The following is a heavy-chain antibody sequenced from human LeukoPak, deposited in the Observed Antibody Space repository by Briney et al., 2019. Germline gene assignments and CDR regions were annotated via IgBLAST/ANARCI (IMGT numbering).Heavy chain of an antibody. V-gene: IGHV4-34*01. CDR3: ARAGYYDSSGYSDAFDI. CDR1: GGSFSGYY. Sequence: SETLSLTCAVYGGSFSGYYWSWIRQPPGKGLEWIGEINHSGNTNYNPSLKSRVTISVDTSKNQFSLKLSSVTAADTAVYYCARAGYYDSSGYSDAFDIWGQGTLVTVSS. CDR2: INHSGNT. D-gene: IGHD3-22*01. J-gene: IGHJ4*02.